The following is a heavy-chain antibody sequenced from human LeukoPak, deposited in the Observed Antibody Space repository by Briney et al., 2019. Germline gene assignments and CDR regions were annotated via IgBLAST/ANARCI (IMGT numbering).Heavy chain of an antibody. CDR1: GFSFSNYA. CDR3: AKGAYDYVELGYFDY. D-gene: IGHD5-12*01. CDR2: IVSSSGST. V-gene: IGHV3-23*01. J-gene: IGHJ4*02. Sequence: GGSLRLSCAASGFSFSNYAMSWVRQAPGKELEWVSLIVSSSGSTFYADSVKGRFTISRDNSKNTLYLQMNSLRAEDTAVYYCAKGAYDYVELGYFDYWGQGTLVTVSS.